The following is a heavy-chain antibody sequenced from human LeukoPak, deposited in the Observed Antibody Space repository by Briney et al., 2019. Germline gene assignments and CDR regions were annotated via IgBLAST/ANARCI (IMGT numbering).Heavy chain of an antibody. Sequence: SETLSLTCAVYGGSFSGYYWSWIRQPPGKGLEWIGEINHSGSTNYNPSLKSRVTISVDTSKNQFSLKLSSVTAADTAVYYCARDFYCSSTSCYHRGGWFDPWGQGPLVTVSS. CDR3: ARDFYCSSTSCYHRGGWFDP. D-gene: IGHD2-2*01. V-gene: IGHV4-34*01. CDR2: INHSGST. J-gene: IGHJ5*02. CDR1: GGSFSGYY.